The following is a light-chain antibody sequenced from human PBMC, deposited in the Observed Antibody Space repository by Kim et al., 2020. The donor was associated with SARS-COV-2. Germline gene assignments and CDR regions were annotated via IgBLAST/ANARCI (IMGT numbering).Light chain of an antibody. CDR3: SSNTKSSTYV. CDR1: SSDIGAFNY. Sequence: QSALTQPASVSGSPGQSITVSCTGTSSDIGAFNYVSWYQQLPGKGPKLIIYDVGIRPSGVSNRFSGSKSGNTASLTISGLQTEDEADYYCSSNTKSSTYVFGTGTKVTVL. J-gene: IGLJ1*01. V-gene: IGLV2-14*03. CDR2: DVG.